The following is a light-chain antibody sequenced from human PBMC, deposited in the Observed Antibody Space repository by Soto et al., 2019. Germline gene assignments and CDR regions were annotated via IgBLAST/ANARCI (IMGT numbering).Light chain of an antibody. CDR1: SSNIGSNT. Sequence: QSVLTQPPSASGTPGQRVTIPCSGSSSNIGSNTVNWYQQLPGTAPKLLIYSKNQRPSGVPDRFSGSKSGTSASLAIRGLQSEDEADYHCAAWDDSLNGVVFGGGTQLTVL. V-gene: IGLV1-44*01. CDR3: AAWDDSLNGVV. CDR2: SKN. J-gene: IGLJ2*01.